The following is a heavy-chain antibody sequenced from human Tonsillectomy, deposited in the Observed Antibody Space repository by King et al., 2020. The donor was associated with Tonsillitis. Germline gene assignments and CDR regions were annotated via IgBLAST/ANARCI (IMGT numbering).Heavy chain of an antibody. CDR3: ARSSGSPAIAEPDDY. CDR1: GFTFSSHA. J-gene: IGHJ4*02. V-gene: IGHV3-30*09. CDR2: MSNDGNNK. Sequence: VQLVEDGGGVVQPGESLRLSCAASGFTFSSHAMHWVRQAPGKGLEWVAVMSNDGNNKNYADSVKGRFAISRDNSKNILHLQMNSLRGDDAAVYYCARSSGSPAIAEPDDYWGPGTLVTVSS. D-gene: IGHD2-21*01.